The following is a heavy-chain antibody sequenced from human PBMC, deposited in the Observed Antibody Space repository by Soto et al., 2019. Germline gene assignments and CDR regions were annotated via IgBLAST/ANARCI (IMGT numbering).Heavy chain of an antibody. CDR1: GGTFSSYA. D-gene: IGHD3-10*01. J-gene: IGHJ6*02. CDR2: IIPIFGTA. CDR3: ARTNSGSGRATDITGNYYYVMDV. Sequence: ASVKVSCKASGGTFSSYAISWVRQAPGQGXEWMGGIIPIFGTANYAQKFQGRVTITADESTSTAYMELSSLRSEDTAVYYCARTNSGSGRATDITGNYYYVMDVWGQGTTVTVSS. V-gene: IGHV1-69*13.